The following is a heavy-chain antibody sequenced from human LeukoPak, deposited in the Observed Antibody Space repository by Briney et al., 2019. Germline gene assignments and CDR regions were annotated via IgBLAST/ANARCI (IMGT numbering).Heavy chain of an antibody. J-gene: IGHJ4*02. Sequence: GGSLRLSCAASGFTFSSYSMNWVRQAPGKGLEWVANIKQDGSEKYYVDSVKGRFTISRDNAKNSLYLQMNSLRAEDTAVYYCARDQATDYFDYWGQGTLVTVSS. CDR2: IKQDGSEK. V-gene: IGHV3-7*03. CDR3: ARDQATDYFDY. CDR1: GFTFSSYS. D-gene: IGHD5-12*01.